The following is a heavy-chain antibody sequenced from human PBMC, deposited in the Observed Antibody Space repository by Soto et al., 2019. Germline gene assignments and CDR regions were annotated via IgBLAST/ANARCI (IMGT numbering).Heavy chain of an antibody. J-gene: IGHJ6*03. V-gene: IGHV4-39*01. Sequence: QMQLQESGPGLVKPSETLALTCTVSGGSIRESGFYWGWLRQSPGKGREWIGTIFLSGRTHYNPSLKSRVTISVDASKNQFSLKLSAVTAADPAVYYFARSLMDVWGKGTTVTVSS. CDR1: GGSIRESGFY. CDR2: IFLSGRT. CDR3: ARSLMDV.